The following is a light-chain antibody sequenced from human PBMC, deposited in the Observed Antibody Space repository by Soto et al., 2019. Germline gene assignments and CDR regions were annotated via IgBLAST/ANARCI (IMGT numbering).Light chain of an antibody. CDR3: QQYNTWPLT. J-gene: IGKJ4*01. V-gene: IGKV3-15*01. CDR2: GAS. CDR1: QSVSSN. Sequence: EIMMTQSPATLSVSTGERATLSCRASQSVSSNLAWYQQKPGQAPRLLIYGASTRAIDIADRFSGSGSGTDFSLTISGLQSEDFAVYYCQQYNTWPLTFGGGTKVDI.